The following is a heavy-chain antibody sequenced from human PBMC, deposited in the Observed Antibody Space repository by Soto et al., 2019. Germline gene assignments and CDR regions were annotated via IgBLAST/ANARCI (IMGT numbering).Heavy chain of an antibody. CDR1: GYSFTSYW. V-gene: IGHV5-51*01. CDR3: ARPNNYCSGGSCYGWFDP. J-gene: IGHJ5*02. CDR2: IYPGDSDT. D-gene: IGHD2-15*01. Sequence: EVQLVQSGAEVKKPGESLKISCKGSGYSFTSYWIGWVRQMPGKGLEWMGIIYPGDSDTRYSPSFQGQVTISADKSISTAYLQWSSQKASDTAMYYCARPNNYCSGGSCYGWFDPWGQGTLVTVSS.